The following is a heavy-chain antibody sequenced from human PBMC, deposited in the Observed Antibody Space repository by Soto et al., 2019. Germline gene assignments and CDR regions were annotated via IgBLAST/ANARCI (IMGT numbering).Heavy chain of an antibody. CDR3: ARQVGATSPFDY. V-gene: IGHV4-61*05. CDR2: IYYSGST. D-gene: IGHD1-26*01. J-gene: IGHJ4*02. Sequence: SQTLSLTCTVSGGSISSSSYYLRWIRQPPGKGLEWIGYIYYSGSTNYNPSLKSRVTISVDTSKNQFSLKLSSVTAADTAVYYCARQVGATSPFDYWGQGTLVTVSS. CDR1: GGSISSSSYY.